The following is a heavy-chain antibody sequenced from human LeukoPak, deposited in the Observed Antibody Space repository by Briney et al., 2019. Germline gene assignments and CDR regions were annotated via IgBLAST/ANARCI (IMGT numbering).Heavy chain of an antibody. CDR3: ARLYSSSSFYYYYMDV. J-gene: IGHJ6*03. Sequence: SETLSLTCAVYGVSFSGYYWSWIRQPPGKGLEWIGEINHSGSTNYNPSLKSRVTISVDTSKNQFSLKLSSVTAADTAVYYCARLYSSSSFYYYYMDVWGKGTTVTVSS. CDR1: GVSFSGYY. D-gene: IGHD6-6*01. CDR2: INHSGST. V-gene: IGHV4-34*01.